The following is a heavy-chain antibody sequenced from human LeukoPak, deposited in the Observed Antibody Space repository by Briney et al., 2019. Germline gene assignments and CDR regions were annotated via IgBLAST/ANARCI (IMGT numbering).Heavy chain of an antibody. J-gene: IGHJ3*02. CDR1: GFTFSSYG. Sequence: PGGSLRLSCAASGFTFSSYGMHWVRQAPGKGLEWVAVISYDGSNEYYSDSVKGRFTISRDNAKNTLYLQMNSLRAEDTAVYYCAKMGGHDAFDIWGQGTMVTVSS. CDR3: AKMGGHDAFDI. D-gene: IGHD2-15*01. V-gene: IGHV3-30*18. CDR2: ISYDGSNE.